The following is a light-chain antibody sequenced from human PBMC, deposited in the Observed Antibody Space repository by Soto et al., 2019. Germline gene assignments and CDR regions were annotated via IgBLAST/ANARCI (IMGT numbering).Light chain of an antibody. CDR3: QQYNNWPIT. J-gene: IGKJ5*01. CDR2: GAS. CDR1: QNVNTN. V-gene: IGKV3-15*01. Sequence: EVVLTQSPATLSVSPGERAIVSCRASQNVNTNLAWYQQKPGQVPRLLIYGASTGATDTPARFSGSGSGTEFTLTITSLQSEDFAVYYCQQYNNWPITFGQGTRLEIK.